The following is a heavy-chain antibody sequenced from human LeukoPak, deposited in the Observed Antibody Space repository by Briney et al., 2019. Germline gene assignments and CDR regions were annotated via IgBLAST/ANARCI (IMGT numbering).Heavy chain of an antibody. CDR3: ARVEYCTNGVCAQFDY. J-gene: IGHJ4*02. CDR1: GYTFTGYY. Sequence: GASVKVSCKASGYTFTGYYMHWVRQAPGQGLEWMGWINPNSGGTNYAQKFQGRVTMTRDTSISTAYMELSRLRSDDTAVYYCARVEYCTNGVCAQFDYWGQGTLVTVSS. D-gene: IGHD2-8*01. CDR2: INPNSGGT. V-gene: IGHV1-2*02.